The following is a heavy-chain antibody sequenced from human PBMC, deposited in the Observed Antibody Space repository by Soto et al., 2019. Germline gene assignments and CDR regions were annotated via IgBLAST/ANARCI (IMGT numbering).Heavy chain of an antibody. CDR2: IKEDGSEK. V-gene: IGHV3-7*01. CDR3: ATQPAGIAADF. Sequence: GSLRLSCAASGFMFSNYWMNWVRQAPGKGLEWVANIKEDGSEKYYVESVKGRFTISRDNAKNSLYLQMNSLRAEDTAVYYCATQPAGIAADFLGPGTLVTVST. CDR1: GFMFSNYW. D-gene: IGHD2-2*01. J-gene: IGHJ4*02.